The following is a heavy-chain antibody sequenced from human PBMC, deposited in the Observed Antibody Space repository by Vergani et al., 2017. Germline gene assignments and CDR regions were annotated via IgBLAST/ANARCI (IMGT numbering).Heavy chain of an antibody. CDR1: GGSISSSNW. D-gene: IGHD6-19*01. CDR2: IYHSGST. CDR3: ASQSRHDGRGWPLDY. V-gene: IGHV4-4*03. J-gene: IGHJ4*02. Sequence: QVQLQESGPGLVKPPGTLSLTCAVSGGSISSSNWWSWVRQPPGKGLEWIGEIYHSGSTNYNPSLKSRVTISVDKSKNQFSLKLNSVTAADTAVYYCASQSRHDGRGWPLDYWGQGTLVTVSS.